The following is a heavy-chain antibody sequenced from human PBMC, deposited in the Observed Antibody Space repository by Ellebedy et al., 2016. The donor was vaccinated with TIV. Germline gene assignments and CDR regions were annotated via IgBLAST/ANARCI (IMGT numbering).Heavy chain of an antibody. Sequence: MPSETLSLTCTVSGDSISSYYWSWIRQPPGKGLEWIGFIYYSGSTSYNPSLKSRVTISVDTSKNQFSLELSSVTAADTADYYCARGGASSKYFDYWGQGTLVTVSS. J-gene: IGHJ4*02. CDR1: GDSISSYY. CDR3: ARGGASSKYFDY. V-gene: IGHV4-59*01. CDR2: IYYSGST.